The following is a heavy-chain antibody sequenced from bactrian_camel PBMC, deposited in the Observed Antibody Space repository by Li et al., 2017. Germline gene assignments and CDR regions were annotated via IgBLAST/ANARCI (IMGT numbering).Heavy chain of an antibody. Sequence: VQLVESGGGSVEAGGSLRLSCAASGFTFSSYAMSWVRQAPGKGLEWVSAINSGGGSTYYADSVKGRFTISRDNAKNTLYLQLNSLKSEDTAPYYCATDPTSILVAGGSVFGHWGQGTQVTVS. CDR1: GFTFSSYA. CDR2: INSGGGST. CDR3: ATDPTSILVAGGSVFGH. V-gene: IGHV3S31*01. D-gene: IGHD6*01. J-gene: IGHJ6*01.